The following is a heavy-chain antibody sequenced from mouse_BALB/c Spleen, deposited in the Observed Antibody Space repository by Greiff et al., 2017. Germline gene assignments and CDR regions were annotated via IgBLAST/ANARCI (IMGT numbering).Heavy chain of an antibody. Sequence: EVHLVESGGGLVQPGGSRKLSCAASGFTFSSFGMHWVRQAPEKGLEWVAYISSGSSTIYYADTVKGRFTISRDNPKNTLFLQMTSLRSEDTAMYYCARYGYDGRYAMDYWGQGTSVTVSS. CDR2: ISSGSSTI. J-gene: IGHJ4*01. D-gene: IGHD2-2*01. CDR1: GFTFSSFG. V-gene: IGHV5-17*02. CDR3: ARYGYDGRYAMDY.